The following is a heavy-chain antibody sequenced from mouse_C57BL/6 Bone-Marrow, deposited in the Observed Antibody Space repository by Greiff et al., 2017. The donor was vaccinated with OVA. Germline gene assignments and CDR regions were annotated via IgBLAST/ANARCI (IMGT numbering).Heavy chain of an antibody. D-gene: IGHD1-1*01. CDR3: ARVIYYYGSSYRDYAMDY. CDR2: INPGSGGT. CDR1: GYAFTNYL. Sequence: VQLQQSGAELVRPGTSVKVSCKASGYAFTNYLLEWVKQRPGQGLEWIGVINPGSGGTNYNEKFKGKATLTADKSSSTAYMQLSSLPSEDSAVYFCARVIYYYGSSYRDYAMDYWGQGTSVTVSS. J-gene: IGHJ4*01. V-gene: IGHV1-54*01.